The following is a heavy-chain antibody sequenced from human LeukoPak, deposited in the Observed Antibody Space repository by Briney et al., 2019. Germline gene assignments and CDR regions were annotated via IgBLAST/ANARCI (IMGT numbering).Heavy chain of an antibody. CDR1: GFTFDDYA. D-gene: IGHD1-7*01. CDR2: ISWNSGSI. V-gene: IGHV3-9*01. J-gene: IGHJ4*02. Sequence: GGSLRLSCAASGFTFDDYAMHWVRQAPGKGLEWVSGISWNSGSIGYADSVRGRFTISRDNAKNSLYLQMNSLRPEDTAVYYCARDPWIEGTPIDFWGLGTLVTVSS. CDR3: ARDPWIEGTPIDF.